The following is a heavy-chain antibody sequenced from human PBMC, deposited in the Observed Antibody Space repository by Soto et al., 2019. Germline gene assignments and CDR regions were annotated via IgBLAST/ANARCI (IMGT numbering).Heavy chain of an antibody. CDR1: GGTFSSYA. D-gene: IGHD5-12*01. CDR3: ARRAITGARQAFDI. Sequence: ASVKVSCKASGGTFSSYAISWVRQAPGQGLEWMGGIIPIFGTANHAQKFQGRVTITADESTSTAYMELSSLRSDDTAVYYCARRAITGARQAFDIWGQGTMVTVSS. V-gene: IGHV1-69*13. CDR2: IIPIFGTA. J-gene: IGHJ3*02.